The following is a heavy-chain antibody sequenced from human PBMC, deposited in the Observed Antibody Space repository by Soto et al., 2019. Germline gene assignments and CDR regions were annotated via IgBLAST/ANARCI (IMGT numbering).Heavy chain of an antibody. J-gene: IGHJ5*02. CDR1: GYTFTSYG. Sequence: GASVKVSCKASGYTFTSYGISWVRQAPGQGLEWMGWISAYNGNTNYAQKLQGRVTMTTDTSTSTAYMELRSLRSDDTAVYYCARGYCSGGSCYGIDPWGQGTLVTVSS. D-gene: IGHD2-15*01. CDR3: ARGYCSGGSCYGIDP. V-gene: IGHV1-18*01. CDR2: ISAYNGNT.